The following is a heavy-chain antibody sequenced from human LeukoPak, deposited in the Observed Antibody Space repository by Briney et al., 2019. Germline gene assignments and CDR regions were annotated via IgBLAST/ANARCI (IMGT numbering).Heavy chain of an antibody. CDR1: GFTFGDHA. CDR3: SRGPIQLWVHNGMDV. J-gene: IGHJ6*02. D-gene: IGHD5-18*01. V-gene: IGHV3-49*04. Sequence: GGSLRLSCSSYGFTFGDHAMSGVRQAPGRGREGGGFIRSRAYGGTTEYAASVKSRFSISRDDSKGIAYLQMNSLKIEDTAVYYCSRGPIQLWVHNGMDVWGQGTTVIVSS. CDR2: IRSRAYGGTT.